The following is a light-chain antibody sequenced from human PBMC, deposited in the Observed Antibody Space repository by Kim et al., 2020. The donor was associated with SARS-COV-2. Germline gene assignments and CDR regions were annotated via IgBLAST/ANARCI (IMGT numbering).Light chain of an antibody. CDR2: TNN. CDR1: SSNIGSNV. J-gene: IGLJ3*02. V-gene: IGLV1-44*01. CDR3: AAWDDDLNGWV. Sequence: GQRVTISFSGSSSNIGSNVVNWYQHLPGTATKVVIHTNNQRPSGVPDRFSGSKSGTSASLAISGIQSEDEAQYFCAAWDDDLNGWVFGGGTTLTVL.